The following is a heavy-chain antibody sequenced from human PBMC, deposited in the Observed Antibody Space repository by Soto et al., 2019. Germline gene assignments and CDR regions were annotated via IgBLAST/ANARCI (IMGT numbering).Heavy chain of an antibody. CDR1: GGSISSYY. D-gene: IGHD3-10*01. J-gene: IGHJ6*02. Sequence: PSETLSLTCTVSGGSISSYYWSWIRQPAGKGLEWIGRIYTRGSTNYNPTLKSRVTRSVDTSKNQFSLKLSSVTAADTAVYYCARLAMVRGVITDYYYGMDVWGQGTTVTVSS. CDR3: ARLAMVRGVITDYYYGMDV. V-gene: IGHV4-4*07. CDR2: IYTRGST.